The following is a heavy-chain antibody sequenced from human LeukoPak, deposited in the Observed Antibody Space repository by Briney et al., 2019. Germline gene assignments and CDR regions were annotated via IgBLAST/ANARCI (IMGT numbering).Heavy chain of an antibody. D-gene: IGHD2-15*01. Sequence: GASVKVSCKASGYSFVGYGITWVRQAPGQGLEWMGWFNPENGNTNYAQKVQGRVTMTRDTSTSTVYMELSSLRSEDTAVYYCARDQGGGYSDYWGQGTLVTVSS. CDR3: ARDQGGGYSDY. J-gene: IGHJ4*02. CDR1: GYSFVGYG. V-gene: IGHV1-18*01. CDR2: FNPENGNT.